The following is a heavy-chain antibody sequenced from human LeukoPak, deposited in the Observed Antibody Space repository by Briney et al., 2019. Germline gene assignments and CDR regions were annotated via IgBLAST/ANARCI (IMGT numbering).Heavy chain of an antibody. Sequence: GGSLRLSCAASGFTFSSYAMSWVRQAPGKGLEWVSAISGSGGSTYYADSVKGRFTISRDNSKNTLYLQMNSLRAEDTAVYYCAKTPYSSSWYYFQHWGQGTLVTVSP. CDR1: GFTFSSYA. CDR3: AKTPYSSSWYYFQH. CDR2: ISGSGGST. D-gene: IGHD6-13*01. V-gene: IGHV3-23*01. J-gene: IGHJ1*01.